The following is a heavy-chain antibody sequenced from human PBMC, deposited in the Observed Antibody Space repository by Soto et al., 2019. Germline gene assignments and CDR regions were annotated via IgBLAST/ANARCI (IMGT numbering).Heavy chain of an antibody. J-gene: IGHJ4*02. CDR2: IYYSGST. D-gene: IGHD2-15*01. Sequence: PSETLSLTCTVSGGSISSYYWSWIRQPPGKGLEWIGYIYYSGSTNYNPSLKSRVTISVDTSKNQFSLKLSSVTAADTAVYYCARRYGGTFDYWGQRTLGTVSS. CDR3: ARRYGGTFDY. V-gene: IGHV4-59*08. CDR1: GGSISSYY.